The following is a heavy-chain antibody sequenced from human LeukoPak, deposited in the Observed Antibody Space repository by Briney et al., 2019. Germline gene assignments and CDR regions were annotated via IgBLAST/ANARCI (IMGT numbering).Heavy chain of an antibody. J-gene: IGHJ4*02. D-gene: IGHD1-26*01. V-gene: IGHV3-66*01. Sequence: GGSLRLSCEASGFIVSANFMNWVRQAPGKGLERVSVMYSVGTTYYADSVKGRFTVSRDPSKNTLYLQMDSLRVEDTAVYYCARDLSAYSYGFGGDCWGQGTRVIVSS. CDR2: MYSVGTT. CDR3: ARDLSAYSYGFGGDC. CDR1: GFIVSANF.